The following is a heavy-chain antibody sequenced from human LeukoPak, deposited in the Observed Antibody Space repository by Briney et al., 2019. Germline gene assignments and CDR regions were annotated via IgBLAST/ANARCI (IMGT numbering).Heavy chain of an antibody. CDR1: GFTFSSYA. D-gene: IGHD5-18*01. CDR2: ISYDGVDK. V-gene: IGHV3-30-3*01. CDR3: AQDVDTVMDWANDAFDV. Sequence: PGGSLRLSCAASGFTFSSYAMSWVRQAPGKGLEWVASISYDGVDKYYADSLKGRFTMSRDNSKNSVYLQMDSLRVEDTAMYYCAQDVDTVMDWANDAFDVWGQGTMVIVSS. J-gene: IGHJ3*01.